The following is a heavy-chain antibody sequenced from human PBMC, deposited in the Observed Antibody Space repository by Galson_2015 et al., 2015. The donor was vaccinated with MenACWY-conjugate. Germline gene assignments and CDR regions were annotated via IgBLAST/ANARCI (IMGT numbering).Heavy chain of an antibody. CDR2: LTPHSGGT. V-gene: IGHV1-2*06. D-gene: IGHD2-2*01. Sequence: SVKVSCKASGYTFAGFYLHWVRQAPGQGLEWMGRLTPHSGGTDYAQKFQGRATMSRDMSINTAYMELSSPRFDDTAIYYCARGYAGGHMDVWGEGTTVTVSS. CDR3: ARGYAGGHMDV. J-gene: IGHJ6*03. CDR1: GYTFAGFY.